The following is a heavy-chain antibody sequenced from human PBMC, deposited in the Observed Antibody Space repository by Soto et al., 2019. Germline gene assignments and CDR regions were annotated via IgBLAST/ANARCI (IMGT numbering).Heavy chain of an antibody. CDR3: ASEVPTTVVVPGL. Sequence: GGSLRLSCAASGFTFSSYSMNWVRQAPGKGLEWVSSISSSSSYIYYADSVKGRFTISRDNAKNSLYLQMNSLRAEDTAVYYCASEVPTTVVVPGLWGQGTLVTVSS. D-gene: IGHD3-22*01. CDR1: GFTFSSYS. CDR2: ISSSSSYI. J-gene: IGHJ4*02. V-gene: IGHV3-21*01.